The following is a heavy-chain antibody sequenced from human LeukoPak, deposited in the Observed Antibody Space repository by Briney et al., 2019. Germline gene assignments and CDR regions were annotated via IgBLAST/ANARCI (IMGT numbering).Heavy chain of an antibody. CDR2: INSDGTST. J-gene: IGHJ4*02. Sequence: GGTLRLSCAASGFTFSSYWMHWVRQAPGKGLVWVSRINSDGTSTTYADSVKGRFTISRDNAKNTLYLQMNSLRAEDTAIYYCARGLSGYSSSLGYWGQGTLVTVSS. CDR1: GFTFSSYW. D-gene: IGHD6-6*01. CDR3: ARGLSGYSSSLGY. V-gene: IGHV3-74*01.